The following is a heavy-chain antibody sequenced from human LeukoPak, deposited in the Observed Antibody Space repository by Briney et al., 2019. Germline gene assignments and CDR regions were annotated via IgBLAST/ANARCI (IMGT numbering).Heavy chain of an antibody. CDR3: AKAVSGGYCSSTSCCYYYYMDV. CDR2: ISGSGGST. CDR1: GFTFSSYG. Sequence: GGSLRLSCAASGFTFSSYGMSWVRQAPGKGLEWVSAISGSGGSTYYADSVKGRFTISRDNSKNTLYLQMNSLRAEDTAVYYCAKAVSGGYCSSTSCCYYYYMDVWGKGTTVTISS. V-gene: IGHV3-23*01. J-gene: IGHJ6*03. D-gene: IGHD2-2*01.